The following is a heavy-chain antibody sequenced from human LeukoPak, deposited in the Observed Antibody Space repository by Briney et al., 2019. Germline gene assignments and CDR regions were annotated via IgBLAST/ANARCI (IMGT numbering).Heavy chain of an antibody. CDR2: TNTNTGNP. V-gene: IGHV7-4-1*02. D-gene: IGHD5-18*01. J-gene: IGHJ4*02. Sequence: ASVKVCCKASGITFTSNAMNWVRQAPGQGLEWMGWTNTNTGNPTYAQGFTGRFVFSLDTSVSTAYLQISSLKAEDTAVYSCARGYSYGSPSEAYYFDYWGQGTLVTVSS. CDR3: ARGYSYGSPSEAYYFDY. CDR1: GITFTSNA.